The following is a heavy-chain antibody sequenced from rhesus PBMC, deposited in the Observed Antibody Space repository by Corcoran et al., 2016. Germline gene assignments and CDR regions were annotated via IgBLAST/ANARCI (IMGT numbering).Heavy chain of an antibody. Sequence: QVQLVQSGAEVKKPGASVKVSCKASGYTFTDYYMQWVRQAPGQGLECMGRINPKTGGTDYAQKFQDRVTMTRDTSTSTAYMELSSLRSEDTAAYYCARDQYNRFDVWGPGVLVTVSS. CDR3: ARDQYNRFDV. V-gene: IGHV1-138*01. CDR2: INPKTGGT. CDR1: GYTFTDYY. J-gene: IGHJ5-1*01.